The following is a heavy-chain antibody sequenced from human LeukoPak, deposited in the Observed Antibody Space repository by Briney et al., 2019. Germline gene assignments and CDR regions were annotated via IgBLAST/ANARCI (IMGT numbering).Heavy chain of an antibody. CDR3: ARDKPGYSSSRSPFDI. Sequence: PGGSLRLSCAASGFTFSSYSMNWVRQAPGKGLEWVSSISSSSSYIYYADSVKGRFTISRDNAKNSLYLQMNSLRAEDTAVYYCARDKPGYSSSRSPFDIWGQGTTVTVSS. D-gene: IGHD6-13*01. V-gene: IGHV3-21*01. CDR2: ISSSSSYI. J-gene: IGHJ3*02. CDR1: GFTFSSYS.